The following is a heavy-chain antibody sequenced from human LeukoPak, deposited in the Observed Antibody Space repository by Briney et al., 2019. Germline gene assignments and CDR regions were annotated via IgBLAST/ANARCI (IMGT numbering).Heavy chain of an antibody. CDR1: GGSFSGYY. J-gene: IGHJ4*02. CDR3: ARSTRIPYFDY. D-gene: IGHD2-2*02. V-gene: IGHV4-34*01. CDR2: INHSGST. Sequence: SETLSLTCAVYGGSFSGYYWSWLRQPPGKGLEWIGEINHSGSTNYNLSLKSRVTISVDTSKNQSSLKLSSVTAADTAVYYCARSTRIPYFDYWGQGTLVTVSS.